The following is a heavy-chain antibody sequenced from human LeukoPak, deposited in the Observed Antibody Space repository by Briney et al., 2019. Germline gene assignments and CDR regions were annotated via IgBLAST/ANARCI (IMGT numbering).Heavy chain of an antibody. CDR1: GGSINSYY. CDR2: IYYTGST. Sequence: KPSETLSLTCTVSGGSINSYYWNWIRQPPGKGLEWIGYIYYTGSTNYNPSLKSRVTISVDTSKNQFSLKLTSVTAADTAVYYCARDQRFTFWGQGTLVTVSS. D-gene: IGHD5-24*01. V-gene: IGHV4-59*01. J-gene: IGHJ4*02. CDR3: ARDQRFTF.